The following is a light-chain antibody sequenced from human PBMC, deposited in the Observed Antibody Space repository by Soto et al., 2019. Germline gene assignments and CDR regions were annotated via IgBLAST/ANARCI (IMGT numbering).Light chain of an antibody. V-gene: IGLV2-14*01. Sequence: QSALTQPASVSGSPGQSITISCTGTSSDVGGHNFVSWYQHHPGKAPKLMISEVSNRPSGVSNRFSGSKSGNTASLTISGLQAEDEADYYCSSYTSSTTPVFGGGTKLTVL. J-gene: IGLJ2*01. CDR1: SSDVGGHNF. CDR2: EVS. CDR3: SSYTSSTTPV.